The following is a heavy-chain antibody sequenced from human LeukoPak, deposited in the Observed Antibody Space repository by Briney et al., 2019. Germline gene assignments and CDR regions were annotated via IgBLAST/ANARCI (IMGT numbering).Heavy chain of an antibody. D-gene: IGHD2-15*01. CDR2: ISSSSSYI. V-gene: IGHV3-21*01. CDR3: ARDCSGGSCYFAFDY. J-gene: IGHJ4*02. CDR1: GFTFSSYS. Sequence: GGSLRLSCVASGFTFSSYSMNWVRQAPGKGLEWVSSISSSSSYIYYADSVKGRFTISRDNAKNSLYLQMNSLRAEDTAVYYCARDCSGGSCYFAFDYWGQGTLVTVSS.